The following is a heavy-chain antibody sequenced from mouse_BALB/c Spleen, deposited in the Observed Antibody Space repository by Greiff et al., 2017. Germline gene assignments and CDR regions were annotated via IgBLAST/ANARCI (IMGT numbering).Heavy chain of an antibody. D-gene: IGHD2-10*02. J-gene: IGHJ3*01. CDR2: IDPSDSYT. V-gene: IGHV1S127*01. CDR3: TSFGYGNFWFAY. CDR1: GYTFTSYW. Sequence: QVQLKEPGAELVKPGASVKMSCKASGYTFTSYWMHWVKQRPGQGLEWIGVIDPSDSYTSYNQKFKGKATLTVDTSSSTAYMQLSSLTSEDSAVYYCTSFGYGNFWFAYWGQGTLVTVSA.